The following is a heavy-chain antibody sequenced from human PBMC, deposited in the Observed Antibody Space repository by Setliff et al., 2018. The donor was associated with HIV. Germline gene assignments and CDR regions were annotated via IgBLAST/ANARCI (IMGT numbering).Heavy chain of an antibody. J-gene: IGHJ4*02. V-gene: IGHV4-39*01. Sequence: SETLSLTCAVSGASITTNSYYWGWIRQTPEKGWEWIGDFYYSGTTYYNPSLKSRATISVDTSQNQFSLRLSSVTAADTAVYHCARFVLAWFDFSTGAVEVTDPYAFDFWGQGSLVTAPQ. D-gene: IGHD2-21*02. CDR1: GASITTNSYY. CDR2: FYYSGTT. CDR3: ARFVLAWFDFSTGAVEVTDPYAFDF.